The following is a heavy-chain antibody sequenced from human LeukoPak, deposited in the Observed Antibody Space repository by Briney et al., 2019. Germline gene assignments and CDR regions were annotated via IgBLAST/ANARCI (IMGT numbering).Heavy chain of an antibody. Sequence: SETLSLTCTVSGGSISSGGYYWSWIRQPPGKGLEWIGYIYHSGSTYYNPSLKSRVTISVDTSKNQFSLKLSSVTAADTAVYYCARVKRPTYSGYDGAFDYWGQGTLVTVSS. CDR2: IYHSGST. D-gene: IGHD5-12*01. CDR1: GGSISSGGYY. CDR3: ARVKRPTYSGYDGAFDY. V-gene: IGHV4-30-2*01. J-gene: IGHJ4*02.